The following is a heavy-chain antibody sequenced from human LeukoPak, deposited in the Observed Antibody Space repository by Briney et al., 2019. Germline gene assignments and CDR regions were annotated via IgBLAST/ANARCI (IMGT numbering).Heavy chain of an antibody. V-gene: IGHV3-7*01. CDR1: GFTFSTYW. J-gene: IGHJ4*02. CDR2: IKQQDGSEK. Sequence: GGSLRLSCVASGFTFSTYWMSWVRQAPGKGLEWVANIKQQDGSEKYYVDSVRGRFSISRDNAKNSVYLQMNSLRAEDTAIYYCARIRGRGVSIDFWGQGTLVTVPS. D-gene: IGHD1-26*01. CDR3: ARIRGRGVSIDF.